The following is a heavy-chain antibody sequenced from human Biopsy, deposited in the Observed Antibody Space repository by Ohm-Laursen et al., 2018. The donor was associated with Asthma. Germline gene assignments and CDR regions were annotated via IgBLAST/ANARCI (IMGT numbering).Heavy chain of an antibody. D-gene: IGHD3-10*01. CDR1: GGYTGSSDHH. V-gene: IGHV4-61*08. CDR2: IHYNGSD. CDR3: ARGPNYHGSGRAPIGMDV. Sequence: TLSLTCRVSGGYTGSSDHHWAWIRQAPGKGLEWLGYIHYNGSDNYNPSLKSRVTISVDTSKYQFSLRLNSVTAADTAVYYCARGPNYHGSGRAPIGMDVWGQGTTVTVSS. J-gene: IGHJ6*02.